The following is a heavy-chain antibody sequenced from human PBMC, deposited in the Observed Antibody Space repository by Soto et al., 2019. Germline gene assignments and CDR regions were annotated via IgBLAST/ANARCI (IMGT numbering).Heavy chain of an antibody. V-gene: IGHV4-39*01. J-gene: IGHJ2*01. Sequence: PSETLSLTCTVSGGPISSSSYYWGWIRQPPGKGLEWIVSIYYTGSTYDNPSLKSRITTSVDTSKNQLSLKLNSVTAADTAVYYCAKSGIATHWYFDLWGRGTLVTVSS. CDR1: GGPISSSSYY. D-gene: IGHD6-6*01. CDR2: IYYTGST. CDR3: AKSGIATHWYFDL.